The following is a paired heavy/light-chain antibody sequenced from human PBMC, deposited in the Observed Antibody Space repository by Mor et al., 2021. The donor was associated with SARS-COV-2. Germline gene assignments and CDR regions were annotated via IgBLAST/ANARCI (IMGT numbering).Light chain of an antibody. V-gene: IGKV1-27*01. CDR2: AAS. CDR1: QGISNY. CDR3: QKYNSALRT. J-gene: IGKJ4*01. Sequence: DIQMTQSPSSLSASVGDRVTITCRASQGISNYLAWYQQKPGKVPKLLIYAASTLQSGVPSRFSGSGSGTDFTLTISSLQPEDVATYYCQKYNSALRTFGGGTKVEIK.
Heavy chain of an antibody. D-gene: IGHD3-10*01. J-gene: IGHJ3*02. CDR1: GYTFTSYY. Sequence: QVQLVQSGAEVKKPGASVKVSCKASGYTFTSYYMHWVRQAPGQGLEWMGIINPSGGSTSYAQKFQGRVTMTRDTSTSTVYMELSSLRSEDTAVYYCARDREGLSLRRAAGSAFDIWGQGTMVTVSS. V-gene: IGHV1-46*01. CDR3: ARDREGLSLRRAAGSAFDI. CDR2: INPSGGST.